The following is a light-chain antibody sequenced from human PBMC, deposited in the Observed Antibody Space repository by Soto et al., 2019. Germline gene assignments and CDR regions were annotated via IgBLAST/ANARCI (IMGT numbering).Light chain of an antibody. CDR2: GAS. CDR3: QQRHNWPIT. V-gene: IGKV1-12*01. J-gene: IGKJ5*01. CDR1: QGISSW. Sequence: DIQMTQSPSSVSASVGDRVTITCRASQGISSWLAWYQQRPGQAPRLLIYGASSRATGIPDRFSGSGSGTDFTLTISGLEPADLGVYYCQQRHNWPITFGHGRLLEIK.